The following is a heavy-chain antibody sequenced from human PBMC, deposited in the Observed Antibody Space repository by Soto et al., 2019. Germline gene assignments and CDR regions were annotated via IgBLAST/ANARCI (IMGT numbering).Heavy chain of an antibody. CDR3: ARDKITGLFDY. J-gene: IGHJ4*02. Sequence: QVQLQQWGAGLLKPSETLSLTCAVYGGSFSGYYWTWIRQPTGTGLEWIGEINHSGSTNYNPSLKSRVTISVDTSKNQFSLKLTAVTAADTAVYYCARDKITGLFDYCGQGTLVTVSS. CDR2: INHSGST. CDR1: GGSFSGYY. V-gene: IGHV4-34*01. D-gene: IGHD2-8*02.